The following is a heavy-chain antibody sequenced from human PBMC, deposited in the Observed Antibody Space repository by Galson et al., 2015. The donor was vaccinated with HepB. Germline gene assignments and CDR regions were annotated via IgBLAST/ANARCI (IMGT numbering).Heavy chain of an antibody. CDR3: ARTPSGVRGVPFDY. CDR2: IDWDDDK. Sequence: PALVKPTQTLTLTCTISGFSLSTSGMCVSWIRQPPGKALEWLARIDWDDDKYYSTPLKTRLTISKDTSKNQVVLTMTNMDPVDTATYYCARTPSGVRGVPFDYWGQGTLVTVSS. V-gene: IGHV2-70*11. J-gene: IGHJ4*02. D-gene: IGHD3-10*01. CDR1: GFSLSTSGMC.